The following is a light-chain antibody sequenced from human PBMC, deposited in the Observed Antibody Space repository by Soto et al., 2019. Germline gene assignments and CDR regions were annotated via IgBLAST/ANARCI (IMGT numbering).Light chain of an antibody. J-gene: IGKJ2*01. CDR1: QSLLHSNGYNY. Sequence: DIVMTQSPLSLPVTPGEPASISCRSSQSLLHSNGYNYLDWYLQKPGQSPQLLIYLGSNRASGXPXRXNGSGSGTDFTLKISRVEAEDVGVYYCMQALQTPPYTFGQGTKLEIK. CDR2: LGS. V-gene: IGKV2-28*01. CDR3: MQALQTPPYT.